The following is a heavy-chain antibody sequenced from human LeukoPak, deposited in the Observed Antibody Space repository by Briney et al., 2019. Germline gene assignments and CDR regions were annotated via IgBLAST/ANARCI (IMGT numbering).Heavy chain of an antibody. D-gene: IGHD2-2*01. Sequence: GGSLRLSCVASGIRFSALWMNWVRQAPGKGLELVASINEDGSEKYYVDSVKGRFTISRDNPKKSLYLPLNSLRVDGTAVYFCERDSDAYDYWGQGTLVTVSS. V-gene: IGHV3-7*01. CDR3: ERDSDAYDY. J-gene: IGHJ4*02. CDR1: GIRFSALW. CDR2: INEDGSEK.